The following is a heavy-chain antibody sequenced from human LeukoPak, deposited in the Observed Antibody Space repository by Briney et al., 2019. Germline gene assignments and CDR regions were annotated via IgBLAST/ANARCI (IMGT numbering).Heavy chain of an antibody. CDR2: IYHSGST. Sequence: SQTLSLTCAVSGGSISSGGYSWRWIRQPPGKGLEWIGYIYHSGSTYYNPSLKSRVTISVDRSKNQFSLKLSSVTAADTAVYYCARGDYGEHYFDYWGQGTLVTVSS. J-gene: IGHJ4*02. CDR3: ARGDYGEHYFDY. V-gene: IGHV4-30-2*01. D-gene: IGHD4-17*01. CDR1: GGSISSGGYS.